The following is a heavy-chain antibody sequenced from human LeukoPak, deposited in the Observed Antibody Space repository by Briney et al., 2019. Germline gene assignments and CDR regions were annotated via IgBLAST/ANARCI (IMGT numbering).Heavy chain of an antibody. Sequence: GGSLRLSCAASGFTFSNAWMSWVRQAPGKGLEWVANIRGSGSGMGSGNYNAGSVKGRFTISRDNAKNSLYLQMNSLRAEDTAFYYCARDDNWGFDYWGQGALVTVSS. J-gene: IGHJ4*02. CDR3: ARDDNWGFDY. CDR1: GFTFSNAW. D-gene: IGHD7-27*01. V-gene: IGHV3-11*04. CDR2: IRGSGSGM.